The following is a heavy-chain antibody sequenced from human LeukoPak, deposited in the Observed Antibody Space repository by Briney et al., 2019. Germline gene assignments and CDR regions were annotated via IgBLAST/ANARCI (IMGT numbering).Heavy chain of an antibody. V-gene: IGHV3-30*04. J-gene: IGHJ4*02. CDR2: ISYDGSNK. CDR3: AKWLNYGSGSYYRVNDY. Sequence: PGGSLRLSCAASGFTFSSHAMHWVRQAPGKGLEWVAVISYDGSNKYYADSVKGRLTISRDNSKNTLYLQMNSLRAEDTAVYYCAKWLNYGSGSYYRVNDYWGQGTLVTVSS. D-gene: IGHD3-10*01. CDR1: GFTFSSHA.